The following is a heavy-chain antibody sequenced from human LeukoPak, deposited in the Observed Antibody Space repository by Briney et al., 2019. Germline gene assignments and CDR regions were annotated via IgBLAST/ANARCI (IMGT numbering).Heavy chain of an antibody. CDR1: GFTFSRYW. CDR3: ASDFTGSDDY. J-gene: IGHJ4*02. CDR2: MKIDGTRT. D-gene: IGHD2-15*01. V-gene: IGHV3-74*01. Sequence: AGSLRLSCAASGFTFSRYWMHWVRQAPGKGLVWVSRMKIDGTRTDYAGSVKGRFTISRDNAKNTLYLQMNGLRVEDTAVYFCASDFTGSDDYWGQGTLVTVSS.